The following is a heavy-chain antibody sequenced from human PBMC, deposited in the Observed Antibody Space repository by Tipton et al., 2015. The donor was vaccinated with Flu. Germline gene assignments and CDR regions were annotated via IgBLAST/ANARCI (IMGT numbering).Heavy chain of an antibody. CDR1: GFTFSSYA. Sequence: SLRLSCAASGFTFSSYAMRWVRQAPGKGLEWVSGISGSGGKTYYADSVKGRFTISRDNVKNSVYLQMDSLRAEDTAIYYCVRDCYDCNAFDIWGQGTMVSVSS. V-gene: IGHV3-23*01. CDR2: ISGSGGKT. CDR3: VRDCYDCNAFDI. D-gene: IGHD3-16*01. J-gene: IGHJ3*02.